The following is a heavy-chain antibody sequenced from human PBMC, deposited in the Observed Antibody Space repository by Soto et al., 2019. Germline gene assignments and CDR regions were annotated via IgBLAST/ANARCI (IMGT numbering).Heavy chain of an antibody. CDR2: ISSSYYI. J-gene: IGHJ4*02. CDR3: ARGDVVVLTATSNFDY. V-gene: IGHV3-21*01. CDR1: GFTFSSYT. D-gene: IGHD2-21*02. Sequence: EVQLVESGGGLVKPGGSLRLSCAASGFTFSSYTMKWVRQATGKGLEWVASISSSYYIKYADSVKGRFTISRDNAKNSPYLQMNSLRAEDTAVYYCARGDVVVLTATSNFDYWGQGTLVTVSS.